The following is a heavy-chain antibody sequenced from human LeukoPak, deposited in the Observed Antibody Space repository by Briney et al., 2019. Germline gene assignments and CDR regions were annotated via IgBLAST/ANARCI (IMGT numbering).Heavy chain of an antibody. Sequence: SETLSLTCTVSGGSIRSYYWSWIRQPPGKGLEWIGYIYYSGSTNCNPSLKSRVTISVDTSKNQFSLKLSSVTAADTAVYYCARQGAGVPFDYWGRGTLVTVSS. V-gene: IGHV4-59*08. CDR3: ARQGAGVPFDY. D-gene: IGHD3-10*01. CDR1: GGSIRSYY. J-gene: IGHJ4*02. CDR2: IYYSGST.